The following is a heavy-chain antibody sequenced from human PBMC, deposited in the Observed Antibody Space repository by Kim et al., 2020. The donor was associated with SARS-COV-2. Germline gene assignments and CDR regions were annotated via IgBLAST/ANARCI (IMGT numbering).Heavy chain of an antibody. D-gene: IGHD5-18*01. CDR1: GGSISSGGYY. J-gene: IGHJ6*02. V-gene: IGHV4-31*03. CDR2: IYYSGST. Sequence: SETLSLTCTVSGGSISSGGYYWSWIRQHPGKGLEWIGYIYYSGSTYYNPSLKSRVTISVDTSKNQFSLKLSSVTAADTAVYYCAYDTAKDYGMDVWGQGTTVTVSS. CDR3: AYDTAKDYGMDV.